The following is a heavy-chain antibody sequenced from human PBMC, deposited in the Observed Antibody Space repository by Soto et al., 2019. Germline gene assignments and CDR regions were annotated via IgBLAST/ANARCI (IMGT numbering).Heavy chain of an antibody. CDR1: GFTFSSYG. D-gene: IGHD2-15*01. CDR2: IWYDGSNK. CDR3: ARDPSVAVVAATPYYYYGMDV. J-gene: IGHJ6*02. V-gene: IGHV3-33*01. Sequence: PGGSLRLSCAASGFTFSSYGMHWVRQAPGKGLEWVAVIWYDGSNKYYADSVKGRFTISRDNSKNTLYLQMNSLRAEDTAVYYCARDPSVAVVAATPYYYYGMDVWGQGTTVTVSS.